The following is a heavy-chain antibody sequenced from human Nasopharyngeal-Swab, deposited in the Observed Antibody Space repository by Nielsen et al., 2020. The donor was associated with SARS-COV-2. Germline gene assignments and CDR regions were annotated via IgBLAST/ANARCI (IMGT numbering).Heavy chain of an antibody. V-gene: IGHV4-34*01. D-gene: IGHD2-15*01. J-gene: IGHJ6*02. CDR1: GGACSGYH. Sequence: SETLSLTCAVYGGACSGYHWSWIRQPPGKGLEWIGEINHSGSTNYNPSLKSRVTISVDTSKNQFSLKLSSVTAADTAVYYCARGLDCSGGSCSPRGMDVWGQGTTVTVSS. CDR2: INHSGST. CDR3: ARGLDCSGGSCSPRGMDV.